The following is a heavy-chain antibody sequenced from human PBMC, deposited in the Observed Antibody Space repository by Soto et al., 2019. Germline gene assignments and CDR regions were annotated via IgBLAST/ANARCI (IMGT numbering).Heavy chain of an antibody. J-gene: IGHJ4*02. Sequence: QVQLVESGGGVVQPGRSLRLACAASGFDFRSYGIHWVRQAPGRGLEWVAAASYDGSETYYADSAKGRFTVSKEISKNTVLLQMNALRHEDTALYFCVRDSGWPILNFASWGQGTLVTVSS. CDR2: ASYDGSET. CDR1: GFDFRSYG. CDR3: VRDSGWPILNFAS. D-gene: IGHD3-10*01. V-gene: IGHV3-30*03.